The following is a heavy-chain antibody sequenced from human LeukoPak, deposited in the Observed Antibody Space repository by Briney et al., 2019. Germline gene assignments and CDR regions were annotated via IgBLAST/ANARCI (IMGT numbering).Heavy chain of an antibody. CDR1: GFSFSSNS. J-gene: IGHJ4*02. CDR3: ARGAEYCSSTSCYIVY. CDR2: ISSSSSYI. V-gene: IGHV3-21*01. D-gene: IGHD2-2*02. Sequence: PGGSLRLSCAASGFSFSSNSMNWVRQAPGKGLEWVSSISSSSSYIHYADSVKGRFTISRDNAKNSLYLQMNSLRAEGTAVYYCARGAEYCSSTSCYIVYWGQGTLVTVSS.